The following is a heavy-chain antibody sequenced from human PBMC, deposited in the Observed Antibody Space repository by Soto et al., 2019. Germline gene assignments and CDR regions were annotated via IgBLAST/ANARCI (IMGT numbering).Heavy chain of an antibody. CDR1: GYPVTAYY. D-gene: IGHD3-3*01. J-gene: IGHJ3*02. Sequence: QLHLVQSGAVVKKPGASVTVSCSASGYPVTAYYMHWVRQAPGRGLEWMGGINPATGASKYTQKFQGRVTRPRDTSPSTVFMELSGLTSEDTAVFYCARGGGVGVAGSAAFDMWGQGTLVTVSS. V-gene: IGHV1-2*02. CDR2: INPATGAS. CDR3: ARGGGVGVAGSAAFDM.